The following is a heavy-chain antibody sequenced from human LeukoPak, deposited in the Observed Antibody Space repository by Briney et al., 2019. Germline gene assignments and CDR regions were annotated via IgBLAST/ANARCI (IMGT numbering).Heavy chain of an antibody. Sequence: GASVKVSCKVSGYTLTELSMHWVRQAPGKGLEWMGGFDPEDGETIYAQKFQGRVTMTEDTSTDTAYMEPSSLRSEDTAVYYCATVAGTAYYFDYWGQGTLVTVSS. J-gene: IGHJ4*02. D-gene: IGHD6-19*01. CDR3: ATVAGTAYYFDY. CDR1: GYTLTELS. V-gene: IGHV1-24*01. CDR2: FDPEDGET.